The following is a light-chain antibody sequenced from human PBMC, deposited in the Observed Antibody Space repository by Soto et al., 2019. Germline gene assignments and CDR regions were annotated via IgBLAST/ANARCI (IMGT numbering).Light chain of an antibody. Sequence: QYALTQPPSVSGSPGQSVTISCTGTSSDVGSYNRVSWYQQPPGTAPKLMIYEVSNRPSGVPDRFSGSKSGNTASLTISGLQAEDEADYYCSSFTSNYTVVFGGGTKLTVL. V-gene: IGLV2-18*02. CDR2: EVS. J-gene: IGLJ2*01. CDR3: SSFTSNYTVV. CDR1: SSDVGSYNR.